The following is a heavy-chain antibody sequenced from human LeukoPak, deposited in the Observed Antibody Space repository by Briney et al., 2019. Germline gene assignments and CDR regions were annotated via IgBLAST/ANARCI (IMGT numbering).Heavy chain of an antibody. V-gene: IGHV3-7*01. CDR3: ARGASGIQLWFFDP. Sequence: PGGSLRLSCVGSGFTLSSYWMSWVRQPPGKGLEWVANIKQDGSEKYYVDSVKGRFIISRDNAKNSLYLQMNSLRAEDTAVYYCARGASGIQLWFFDPWGQGTLVTVSS. J-gene: IGHJ5*02. CDR2: IKQDGSEK. D-gene: IGHD5-18*01. CDR1: GFTLSSYW.